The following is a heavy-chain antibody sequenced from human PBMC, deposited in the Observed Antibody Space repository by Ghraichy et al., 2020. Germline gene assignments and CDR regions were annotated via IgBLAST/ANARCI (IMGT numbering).Heavy chain of an antibody. CDR1: GGSISSSNW. V-gene: IGHV4-4*02. CDR3: ASVQHSSSPIDY. Sequence: SETLSLTCAVSGGSISSSNWWSWVRQPPGKGLEWIGEIYHSGSTNYNPSLKSRVTISVDKSKNQFSLKLSSVTAADTAVYYCASVQHSSSPIDYWGQGTLVTVSS. CDR2: IYHSGST. D-gene: IGHD6-13*01. J-gene: IGHJ4*02.